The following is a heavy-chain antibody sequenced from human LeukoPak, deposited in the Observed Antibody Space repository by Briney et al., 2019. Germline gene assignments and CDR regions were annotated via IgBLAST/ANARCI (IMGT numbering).Heavy chain of an antibody. CDR2: IWYDGSNK. CDR1: GFTFSSYG. J-gene: IGHJ4*02. V-gene: IGHV3-33*06. Sequence: PGRSLRLSCAASGFTFSSYGMHWVRQAPGKGLEWVAVIWYDGSNKYYADSVKGRFTISRDNSKNTLYLQMNSLRAEDTAVYYCAKGRYYYGSGSSVDYWGQGTLVTVSS. D-gene: IGHD3-10*01. CDR3: AKGRYYYGSGSSVDY.